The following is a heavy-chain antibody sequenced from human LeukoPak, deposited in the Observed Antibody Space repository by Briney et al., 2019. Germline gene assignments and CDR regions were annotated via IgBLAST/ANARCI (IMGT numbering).Heavy chain of an antibody. D-gene: IGHD3-3*01. Sequence: GGSLRLSCAASGFTFSSYWMHWVRQAPGKGLVWVSRINSDGSSTSYADSVKGRFTISRDNAKNSLYLQVNSLRAEDTAVYYCARGSRFGVVERDAFDIWGQGTMVTVSS. CDR3: ARGSRFGVVERDAFDI. CDR2: INSDGSST. V-gene: IGHV3-74*01. CDR1: GFTFSSYW. J-gene: IGHJ3*02.